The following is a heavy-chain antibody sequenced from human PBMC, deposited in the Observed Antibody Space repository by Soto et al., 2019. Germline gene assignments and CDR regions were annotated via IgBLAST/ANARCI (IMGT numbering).Heavy chain of an antibody. D-gene: IGHD6-19*01. J-gene: IGHJ6*02. Sequence: QVQLVQSGAEVKKPGASVKVSCKASGYTFTGYYMHWVRQAPGQGLEWTGWINTNSGGKNYAQKFQGCITMNRDTSISTTDMQLSRLRSDDTAVYYCARERPKSSSGWYYPGIDVWGQGTTVTVSS. CDR3: ARERPKSSSGWYYPGIDV. CDR1: GYTFTGYY. V-gene: IGHV1-2*04. CDR2: INTNSGGK.